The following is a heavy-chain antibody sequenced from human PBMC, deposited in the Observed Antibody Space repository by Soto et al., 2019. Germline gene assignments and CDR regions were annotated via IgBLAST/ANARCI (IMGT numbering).Heavy chain of an antibody. CDR3: TRSIGPSCYSSFDY. CDR1: GFTFDDYA. J-gene: IGHJ4*02. CDR2: ISWNRGTI. Sequence: EVQLVESGGGLVQPGRSLRLSCAASGFTFDDYAIHWVRQAPGKGLEWVSGISWNRGTISYADSVKGRFTISRDNAKNSLYLQMNSLRAEDTALYYCTRSIGPSCYSSFDYFGQGTLVTVSS. D-gene: IGHD2-15*01. V-gene: IGHV3-9*01.